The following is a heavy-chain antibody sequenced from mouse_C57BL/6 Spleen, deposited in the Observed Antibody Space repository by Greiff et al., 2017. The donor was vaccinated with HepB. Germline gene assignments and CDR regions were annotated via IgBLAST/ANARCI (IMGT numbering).Heavy chain of an antibody. Sequence: EVQVVESGGGLVKPGGSLKLSCAASGFTFSSYAMSWVRQTPEKRLEWVATISDGGSYTYYPDNVKGRFTISRDNAKNNLYLQMSHLKSEDTAMYYCARERGGYYGSSYDYWGQGTTLTVSS. D-gene: IGHD1-1*01. V-gene: IGHV5-4*01. CDR2: ISDGGSYT. CDR1: GFTFSSYA. CDR3: ARERGGYYGSSYDY. J-gene: IGHJ2*01.